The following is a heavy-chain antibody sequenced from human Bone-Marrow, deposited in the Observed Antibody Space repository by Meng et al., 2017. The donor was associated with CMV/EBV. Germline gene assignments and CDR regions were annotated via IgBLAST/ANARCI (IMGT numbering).Heavy chain of an antibody. V-gene: IGHV1-2*06. CDR3: ASTSNLGY. Sequence: ASVKVSCKASGYMFTDYYMHWVRQAPGQGLEWMGRINPNSGGTKFSQNFQGRVTMTRDTSISTAYMELSRLRSDDTAVYYCASTSNLGYWGQGTLVTVSS. CDR1: GYMFTDYY. D-gene: IGHD3-16*01. J-gene: IGHJ4*02. CDR2: INPNSGGT.